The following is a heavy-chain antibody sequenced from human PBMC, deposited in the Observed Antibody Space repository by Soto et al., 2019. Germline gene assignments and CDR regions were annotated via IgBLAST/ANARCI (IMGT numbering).Heavy chain of an antibody. CDR3: ARGGYCSGGSCYPKWFDP. Sequence: LSCPASGFTFSTYNMHWVRQATGKGLEWVSAIGTAGDTYYPGSVKGRFTISRENAKNSLYLQMNSLRAGDTAVYYCARGGYCSGGSCYPKWFDPWGQGTLVTVSS. CDR2: IGTAGDT. V-gene: IGHV3-13*04. D-gene: IGHD2-15*01. J-gene: IGHJ5*02. CDR1: GFTFSTYN.